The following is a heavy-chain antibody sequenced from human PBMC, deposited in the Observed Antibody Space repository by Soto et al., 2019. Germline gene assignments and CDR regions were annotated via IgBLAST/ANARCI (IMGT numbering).Heavy chain of an antibody. Sequence: QVQLQESGPGLVKPSQTLSLTCTVSGGSISSGGYYWRWIRQHPGKGLEWIGYIYYSGSTYYNPSLKSRVTISVDTSKNQFSLKLSSVTAADTAVYYCARSRSDCSGGSCYSFDYWGQGTLVTVSS. CDR3: ARSRSDCSGGSCYSFDY. CDR1: GGSISSGGYY. V-gene: IGHV4-31*03. CDR2: IYYSGST. D-gene: IGHD2-15*01. J-gene: IGHJ4*02.